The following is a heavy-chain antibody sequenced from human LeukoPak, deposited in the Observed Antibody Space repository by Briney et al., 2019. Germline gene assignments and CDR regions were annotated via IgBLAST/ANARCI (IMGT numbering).Heavy chain of an antibody. CDR1: GYTFTSYD. CDR2: MNPNSGNT. V-gene: IGHV1-8*03. J-gene: IGHJ5*02. D-gene: IGHD3-10*01. Sequence: ASVKVSCKASGYTFTSYDINWVRQATGQGLEWMGWMNPNSGNTGYAQKFQGRVTITADESTSTAYMELSSLRSEDTAVYYCARDLAYYGSGSFGGSTNWFDPWGQGTLVTVSS. CDR3: ARDLAYYGSGSFGGSTNWFDP.